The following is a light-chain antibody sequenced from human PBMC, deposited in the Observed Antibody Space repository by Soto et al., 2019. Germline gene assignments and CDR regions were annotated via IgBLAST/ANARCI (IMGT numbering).Light chain of an antibody. CDR2: VAS. Sequence: EIVMTQSPATLSVSPGERATLSCRASQSVDNSLAWYQKRPGQPPRLLIYVASTRATGTRPRFSGSGSGTEFTLTISSLQSEDFAVYYCQMYNNWPPRYTFGPGTKLEI. V-gene: IGKV3-15*01. J-gene: IGKJ2*01. CDR3: QMYNNWPPRYT. CDR1: QSVDNS.